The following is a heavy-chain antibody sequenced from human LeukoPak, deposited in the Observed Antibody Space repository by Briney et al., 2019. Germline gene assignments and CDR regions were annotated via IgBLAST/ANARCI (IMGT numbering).Heavy chain of an antibody. J-gene: IGHJ4*02. Sequence: EASVKVSCKASGYTFTSYGISWVRQAPGQGLEWMGWISAYNGNTNYAQKLQGRVTMTTDTSTSTAYMELRSLRSDDTAVYYCARLSAAAGTAAFDYWGQGTLVTVSS. CDR2: ISAYNGNT. V-gene: IGHV1-18*01. D-gene: IGHD6-13*01. CDR1: GYTFTSYG. CDR3: ARLSAAAGTAAFDY.